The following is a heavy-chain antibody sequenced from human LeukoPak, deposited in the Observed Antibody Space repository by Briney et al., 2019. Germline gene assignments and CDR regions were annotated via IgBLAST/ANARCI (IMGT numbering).Heavy chain of an antibody. CDR3: ARGEFYDFWSGFRGRVPNWFDP. D-gene: IGHD3-3*01. V-gene: IGHV4-59*01. Sequence: SETLSLTCTVSGGSISSYYWSWIRQPPGKGLEWIGYIYYSGSTNYNPSLKSRVTISVDTSKNQFSLKLSSVTAADTAVYYCARGEFYDFWSGFRGRVPNWFDPWGQGTLVTVSS. CDR2: IYYSGST. CDR1: GGSISSYY. J-gene: IGHJ5*02.